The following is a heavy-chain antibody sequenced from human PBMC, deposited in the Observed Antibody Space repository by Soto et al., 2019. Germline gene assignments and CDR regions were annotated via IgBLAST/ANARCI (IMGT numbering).Heavy chain of an antibody. CDR3: AREIGYSNYGSDCGMDV. CDR2: IYSGGST. D-gene: IGHD4-4*01. J-gene: IGHJ6*02. CDR1: GLTVSSNY. V-gene: IGHV3-53*01. Sequence: GGSLRLSCAAAGLTVSSNYMSWVRQAPGKGLEWVSFIYSGGSTYYADSVKGRFTISRDNSKNTLYLQMNSLRAEDTAVYYCAREIGYSNYGSDCGMDVWGQGTTVTVSS.